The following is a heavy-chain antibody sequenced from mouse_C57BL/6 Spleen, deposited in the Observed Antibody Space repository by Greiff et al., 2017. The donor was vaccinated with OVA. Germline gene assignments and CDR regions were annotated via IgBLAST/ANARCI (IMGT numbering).Heavy chain of an antibody. V-gene: IGHV5-17*01. Sequence: EVKLMESGGGLVKPGGSLKLSCAASGFTFSDYGMHWVRQAPEKGLEWVAYISSGSSTIYYADTVKGRFTISRDNAKNTLFLQMTSLRSEDTAMYYCASNWEGRFAYWGQGTLVTVSA. CDR3: ASNWEGRFAY. CDR2: ISSGSSTI. CDR1: GFTFSDYG. D-gene: IGHD4-1*01. J-gene: IGHJ3*01.